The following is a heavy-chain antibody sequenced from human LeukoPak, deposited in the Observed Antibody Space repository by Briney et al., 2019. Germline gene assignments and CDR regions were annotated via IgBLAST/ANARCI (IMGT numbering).Heavy chain of an antibody. J-gene: IGHJ1*01. Sequence: PGGSLRLSCAASGFTFSSYSMNWVRQAPGKGLEWVSSISRTSRHKYYSDSVKGRFTISRDDAENSLFLQMDSLRAEDTAIYYCVRDMHTVTTCYLQFWGQGTLVTVSS. CDR3: VRDMHTVTTCYLQF. D-gene: IGHD1-1*01. CDR1: GFTFSSYS. CDR2: ISRTSRHK. V-gene: IGHV3-21*01.